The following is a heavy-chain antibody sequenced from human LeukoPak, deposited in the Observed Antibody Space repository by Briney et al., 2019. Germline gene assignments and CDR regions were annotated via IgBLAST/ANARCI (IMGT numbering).Heavy chain of an antibody. CDR3: ARTNYYYYYMDV. CDR1: GGSISSYY. V-gene: IGHV4-59*01. J-gene: IGHJ6*03. Sequence: SETLSLTCTVSGGSISSYYWSWIRQPPGKGLEWIGYIYYSGSTNYNPSLKSRVTISVDTSKNQFSLKLSSVTAAGTAVYYCARTNYYYYYMDVWGKGTTVTVSS. CDR2: IYYSGST.